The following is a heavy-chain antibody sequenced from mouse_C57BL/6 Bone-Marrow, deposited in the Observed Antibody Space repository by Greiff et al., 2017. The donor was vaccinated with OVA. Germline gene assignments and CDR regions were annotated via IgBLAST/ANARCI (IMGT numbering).Heavy chain of an antibody. Sequence: EVQLQESGGGLVKPGGSLKFSCAASGFTFSDYGMHWVRQAPEKGLEWVAYISSGSSTIYYADTVKGRFTISRDNAKNTLFLQMTSLRSEDTAMYYCARSDYDYFDYWGQGTTLTVSS. J-gene: IGHJ2*01. V-gene: IGHV5-17*01. CDR1: GFTFSDYG. D-gene: IGHD2-4*01. CDR2: ISSGSSTI. CDR3: ARSDYDYFDY.